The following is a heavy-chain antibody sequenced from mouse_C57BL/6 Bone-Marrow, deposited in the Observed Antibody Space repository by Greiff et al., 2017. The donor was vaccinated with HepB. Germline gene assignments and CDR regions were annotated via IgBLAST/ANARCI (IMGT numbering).Heavy chain of an antibody. Sequence: EVNVVESGGGLVQPKGSLKLSCAASGFSFNTYAMNWVRQAPGKGLEWVARIRSKSNNYATYYADSVKDRFTISRDDSESMLYLQMNNLKTEDTAMYYCVIHHYGSSYGYAMDYWGQGTSVTVSS. CDR2: IRSKSNNYAT. V-gene: IGHV10-1*01. CDR3: VIHHYGSSYGYAMDY. J-gene: IGHJ4*01. CDR1: GFSFNTYA. D-gene: IGHD1-1*01.